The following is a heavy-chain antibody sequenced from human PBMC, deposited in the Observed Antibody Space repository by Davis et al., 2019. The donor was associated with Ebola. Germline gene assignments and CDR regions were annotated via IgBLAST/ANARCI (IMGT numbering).Heavy chain of an antibody. CDR3: ARARNYYYYGMDV. CDR2: ISYDGSNK. V-gene: IGHV3-30-3*01. J-gene: IGHJ6*02. Sequence: PGGSLRLSCAASGFTFSSYAMHWVRQAPGKGLEWVAVISYDGSNKYYADSVKGRFTISRDNSKNTLYLQMNSLGAEDTAVYYCARARNYYYYGMDVWGQGTTVTVSS. CDR1: GFTFSSYA. D-gene: IGHD1-14*01.